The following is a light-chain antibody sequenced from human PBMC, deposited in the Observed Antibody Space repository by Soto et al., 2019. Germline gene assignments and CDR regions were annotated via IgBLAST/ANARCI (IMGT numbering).Light chain of an antibody. J-gene: IGKJ5*01. V-gene: IGKV1-39*01. CDR1: QTIRKY. CDR3: QQSYITHPIT. CDR2: TAS. Sequence: QLTQSPSSLSASVGDNLTITWRASQTIRKYLNWYQQKPPKATNLLIYTASRLHSGVPSRFSGSGSETDFILTINNLQPEDFANYYCQQSYITHPITFGQGTRLEIK.